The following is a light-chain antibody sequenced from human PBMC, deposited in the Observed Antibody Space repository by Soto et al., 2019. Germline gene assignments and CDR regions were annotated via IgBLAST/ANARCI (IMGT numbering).Light chain of an antibody. V-gene: IGKV1-5*01. CDR3: QQYNSYLWA. Sequence: DIQMTQSPSTLSASVGDRVTITCRASQSISSSLAWYQQKPGKAPKLLIYDASSLESGVPSRFRGSGSGTEFTLTVSSLQPDDFPTYYCQQYNSYLWAFGQGIKVDIK. CDR1: QSISSS. J-gene: IGKJ1*01. CDR2: DAS.